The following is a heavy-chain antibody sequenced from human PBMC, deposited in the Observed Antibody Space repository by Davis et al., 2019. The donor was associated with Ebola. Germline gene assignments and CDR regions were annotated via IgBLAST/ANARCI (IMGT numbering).Heavy chain of an antibody. CDR3: ARSRTAYYYYGMDV. CDR1: GESFSGYY. Sequence: MPSETLSLTCAVYGESFSGYYWSWIRQPPGKGLEWIGEINHSGSTNYNPSLKSRVTISVDTSKNQFSLKLSSVTAADTAVYYRARSRTAYYYYGMDVWGQGTTVTVSS. J-gene: IGHJ6*02. V-gene: IGHV4-34*01. CDR2: INHSGST. D-gene: IGHD1-14*01.